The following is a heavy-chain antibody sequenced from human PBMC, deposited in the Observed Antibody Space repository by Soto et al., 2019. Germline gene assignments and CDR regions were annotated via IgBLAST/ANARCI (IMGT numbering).Heavy chain of an antibody. V-gene: IGHV3-33*01. D-gene: IGHD6-19*01. CDR2: IWYDGSNK. CDR1: GFTFSSYG. CDR3: ASIAVAGTGGPFDY. Sequence: QVQLVESGGGVVQPGRSLRLSCAASGFTFSSYGMHWVRQAPGKGLEWVAVIWYDGSNKYYADSVKGRFTISRDNSKNTLYLQMNSLRAEDTAVYYCASIAVAGTGGPFDYWGQGTLVTVSS. J-gene: IGHJ4*02.